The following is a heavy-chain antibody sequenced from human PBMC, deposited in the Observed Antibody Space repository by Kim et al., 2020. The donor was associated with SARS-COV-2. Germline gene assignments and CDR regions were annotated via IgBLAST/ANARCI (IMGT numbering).Heavy chain of an antibody. J-gene: IGHJ3*02. Sequence: SETLSLTCAVYGESFSGYYWTWIRQPPGKGLEWIGEINHRGSTNYNPSLKSRVTISVDTSKNQFSLKLSSVIAADTAVYYCARGDITAAGAAFDIWGQGTMVTVSS. V-gene: IGHV4-34*01. CDR1: GESFSGYY. CDR2: INHRGST. D-gene: IGHD6-13*01. CDR3: ARGDITAAGAAFDI.